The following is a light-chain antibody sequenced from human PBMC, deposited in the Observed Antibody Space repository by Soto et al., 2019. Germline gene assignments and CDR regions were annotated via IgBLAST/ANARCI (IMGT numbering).Light chain of an antibody. CDR2: ENN. Sequence: QSVLTQPPSVSAAPGQKVTISCSGSSSNIGNNYVSWYQQLPGTAPKLLIYENNKRPSGIPDRFSGSKSGTSATLGITGLQTGDEADYYCGTWDSSLSAGQIGGGTKLTVL. V-gene: IGLV1-51*02. J-gene: IGLJ2*01. CDR3: GTWDSSLSAGQ. CDR1: SSNIGNNY.